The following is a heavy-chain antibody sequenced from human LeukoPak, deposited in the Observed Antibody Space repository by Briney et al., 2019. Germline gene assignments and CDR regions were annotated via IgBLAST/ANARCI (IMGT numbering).Heavy chain of an antibody. CDR2: IGSSSSYI. CDR3: AREATGGLRGEYYFDY. D-gene: IGHD1-14*01. V-gene: IGHV3-21*01. CDR1: GFTFSSYS. Sequence: GGSLRLSCAASGFTFSSYSMNWVRQAPGKGLEWVSSIGSSSSYIYYADSVKGRFTISRDNAKNSLYLQMNSLRAEDTAVYYCAREATGGLRGEYYFDYWGQGTLVTVSS. J-gene: IGHJ4*02.